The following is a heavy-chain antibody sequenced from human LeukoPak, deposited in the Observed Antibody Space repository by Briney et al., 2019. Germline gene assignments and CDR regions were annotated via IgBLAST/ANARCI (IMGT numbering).Heavy chain of an antibody. CDR2: INCNSGGT. D-gene: IGHD3-10*01. CDR3: ARGGKMMITMVRGALASRDGFDI. CDR1: GYTFTEYY. J-gene: IGHJ3*02. V-gene: IGHV1-2*02. Sequence: GASVKVSCTASGYTFTEYYLHWVRQAPGQGLEWMGWINCNSGGTKYAQKFQGRVTMTRDTSISTAYMELSRLRSDDTAVYYCARGGKMMITMVRGALASRDGFDIWGQGTMVTVFS.